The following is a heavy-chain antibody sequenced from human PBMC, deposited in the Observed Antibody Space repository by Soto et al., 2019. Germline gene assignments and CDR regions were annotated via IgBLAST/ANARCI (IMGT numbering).Heavy chain of an antibody. CDR3: AIAFSGPFDI. CDR1: GYSISSGSD. J-gene: IGHJ3*02. V-gene: IGHV4-38-2*01. Sequence: SETLSLTCAVSGYSISSGSDWHWIRQSPGKGLEWIGSFYYSGTTLYNPSLKSRVTISADMSKNQFSLRVTSVTAADTAVYYCAIAFSGPFDIWGQGTMVTVSS. CDR2: FYYSGTT.